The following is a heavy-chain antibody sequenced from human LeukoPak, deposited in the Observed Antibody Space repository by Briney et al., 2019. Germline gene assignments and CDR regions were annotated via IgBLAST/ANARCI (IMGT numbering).Heavy chain of an antibody. Sequence: GGSLRLSCAASGFTFSSYAMHWVRQAPGKGLDWVAVISYDGSNKYYADSVKGRFTISRDNAKNSLYLQMHSLRAEDTAVYYCARGTDYDYVWGSYRPNSKWPYYFDYWGQGTLVTVSS. V-gene: IGHV3-30*04. D-gene: IGHD3-16*02. J-gene: IGHJ4*02. CDR1: GFTFSSYA. CDR3: ARGTDYDYVWGSYRPNSKWPYYFDY. CDR2: ISYDGSNK.